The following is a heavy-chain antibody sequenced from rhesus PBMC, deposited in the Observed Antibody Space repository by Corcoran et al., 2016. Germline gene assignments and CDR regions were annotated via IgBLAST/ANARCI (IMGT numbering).Heavy chain of an antibody. CDR1: GGSISSNY. CDR3: ARGAGWNYGYWYFDL. V-gene: IGHV4-173*01. J-gene: IGHJ2*01. Sequence: QLQLQESGPGLVKPSETLSLTCAVSGGSISSNYWSWIRQPPGKGLEWIGRISGSGGSTDSNPSLKSRVTISTDTSKNQFSLKLRSVTAADTAVYYCARGAGWNYGYWYFDLWGPGTPITISS. CDR2: ISGSGGST. D-gene: IGHD1-1*01.